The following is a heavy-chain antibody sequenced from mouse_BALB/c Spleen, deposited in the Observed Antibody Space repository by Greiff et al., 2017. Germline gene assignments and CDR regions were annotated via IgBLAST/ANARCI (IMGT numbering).Heavy chain of an antibody. CDR3: ARYCNYWYFDV. V-gene: IGHV14-3*02. CDR1: GFNIKDTY. Sequence: VQLQQSGAELVKPGASVRLSCTASGFNIKDTYMHWVKQRPEQGLEWIGRIDPANGNTKYDPKFQGKATITADTSSNTAYLQLSSLTSEDTAVYYCARYCNYWYFDVWGAGTTVTVSS. J-gene: IGHJ1*01. CDR2: IDPANGNT.